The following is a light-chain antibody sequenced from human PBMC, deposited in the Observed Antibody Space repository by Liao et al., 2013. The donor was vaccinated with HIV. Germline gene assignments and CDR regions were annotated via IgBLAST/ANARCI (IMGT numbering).Light chain of an antibody. CDR3: QVWDSSTPLYV. CDR1: KLDDRY. V-gene: IGLV3-1*01. Sequence: SYELIQPPSVSVSPGQTVSVTCSGDKLDDRYVSWYQQKSGQSPVLVMYQDAKRPPGIPDRFSGSNSGNTATLTISGAQAMDEADYYCQVWDSSTPLYVFGTGTRVTVL. CDR2: QDA. J-gene: IGLJ1*01.